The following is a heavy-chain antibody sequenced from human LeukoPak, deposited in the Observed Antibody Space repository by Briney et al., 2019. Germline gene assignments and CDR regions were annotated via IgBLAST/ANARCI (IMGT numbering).Heavy chain of an antibody. CDR2: ISSSGSTI. V-gene: IGHV3-48*03. CDR1: GFTFSSYE. J-gene: IGHJ6*03. Sequence: GGSLRLSCAASGFTFSSYEMNWVRQAPGKGLEWVSYISSSGSTIYYADSVKGRFTISRDNSKNTLYLQMNSLRAEDTAVYYCARVGGSYYRYYYYMDVWGKGTTVTVSS. CDR3: ARVGGSYYRYYYYMDV. D-gene: IGHD1-26*01.